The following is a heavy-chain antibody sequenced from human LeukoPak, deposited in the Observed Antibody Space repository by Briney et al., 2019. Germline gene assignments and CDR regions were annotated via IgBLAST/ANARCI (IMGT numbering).Heavy chain of an antibody. D-gene: IGHD3-3*01. CDR2: INTDGSST. Sequence: GGSLRLSCAASGFTSSSYWMHWVRQAPGKGLVWVSRINTDGSSTSYADSVKGRFTISRDNAKNTLYLQMNSLRAEDTAVYYCARDLNYYDFWSGYYTDFDYWGQGTLVTVSS. J-gene: IGHJ4*02. V-gene: IGHV3-74*01. CDR3: ARDLNYYDFWSGYYTDFDY. CDR1: GFTSSSYW.